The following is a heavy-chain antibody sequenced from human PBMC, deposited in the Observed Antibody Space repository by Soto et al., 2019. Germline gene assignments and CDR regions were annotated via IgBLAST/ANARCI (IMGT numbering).Heavy chain of an antibody. Sequence: SETLSLTCTVSGGPTLTTNYDWGWVRQAPGKGLEWIGSIYYSGASYYNPSLKSRVAISIDTSRNQFFLKLSSVTAADTAVYYCVTVASSRYYFAMDIWGQGTTVTVSS. CDR1: GGPTLTTNYD. CDR2: IYYSGAS. D-gene: IGHD3-16*01. V-gene: IGHV4-39*01. CDR3: VTVASSRYYFAMDI. J-gene: IGHJ6*02.